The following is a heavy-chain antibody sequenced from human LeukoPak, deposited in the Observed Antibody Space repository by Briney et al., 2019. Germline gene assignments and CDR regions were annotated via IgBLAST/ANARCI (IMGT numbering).Heavy chain of an antibody. CDR2: INHSGST. CDR3: ARGPSIVVVPAAIRSWFDP. Sequence: SETLSLTCAVYGGSFSGYYWSWIRQTPGKGLEWIGEINHSGSTNYNPSLKSRVTISVDTSKNQFSLKLSSVTAAGTAVYYCARGPSIVVVPAAIRSWFDPWGQGTLVTVSS. J-gene: IGHJ5*02. CDR1: GGSFSGYY. V-gene: IGHV4-34*01. D-gene: IGHD2-2*01.